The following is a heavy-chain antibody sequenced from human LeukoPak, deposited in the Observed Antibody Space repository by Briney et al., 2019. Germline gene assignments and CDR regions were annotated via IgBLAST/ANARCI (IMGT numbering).Heavy chain of an antibody. V-gene: IGHV3-66*01. D-gene: IGHD3-9*01. Sequence: GGSLRLSCAASGFTVNTNYMSWVRQAPGKGLEWVSVIYTDASTYYADSVKGRFTISRDNAKNTLYLQMNSLRAEDTAVYYCARVKLDDILTGYYADAFDIWGQGTMVTVSS. J-gene: IGHJ3*02. CDR2: IYTDAST. CDR3: ARVKLDDILTGYYADAFDI. CDR1: GFTVNTNY.